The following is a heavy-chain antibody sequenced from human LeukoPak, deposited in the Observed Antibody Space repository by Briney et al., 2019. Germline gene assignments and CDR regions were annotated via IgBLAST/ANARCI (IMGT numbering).Heavy chain of an antibody. Sequence: GGSLRLSCAASGFTFSSYSMNWVRQAPGKGLEWVSSISSSSSYIYYADSVKGRFTISRDNAKNSLYLQMNSLRAEDTAVYYCARDDWSPGHFAFWGQGALVTVSS. CDR2: ISSSSSYI. CDR1: GFTFSSYS. J-gene: IGHJ4*02. D-gene: IGHD3-9*01. CDR3: ARDDWSPGHFAF. V-gene: IGHV3-21*01.